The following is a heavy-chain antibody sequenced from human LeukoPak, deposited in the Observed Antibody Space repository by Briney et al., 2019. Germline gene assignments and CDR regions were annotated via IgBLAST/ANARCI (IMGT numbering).Heavy chain of an antibody. CDR1: GFTFSGYG. J-gene: IGHJ4*02. D-gene: IGHD5-18*01. CDR3: AKVLPMKTAMARNNKLDY. CDR2: ISGSGGST. Sequence: GGSLRLSCAASGFTFSGYGMSWVRQAPGKGLEWVSAISGSGGSTYYADSVKGRFTISRDNSKNTLYLQMNSLRAEDTAVYYCAKVLPMKTAMARNNKLDYWGQGTLVTVSS. V-gene: IGHV3-23*01.